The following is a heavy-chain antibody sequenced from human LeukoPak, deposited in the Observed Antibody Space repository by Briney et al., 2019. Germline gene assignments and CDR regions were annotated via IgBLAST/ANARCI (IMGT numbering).Heavy chain of an antibody. Sequence: PGGSLRLSFAASGFTFSSYWMSWVRQAPGKGLEWVANIKQDGSEKYYVDSVKGRFTISRDNSKNTLYLQMNSLRAEDTAVYYCAKDLYYYGSGTGHDYWGQGTLVTVSS. CDR1: GFTFSSYW. D-gene: IGHD3-10*01. J-gene: IGHJ4*02. CDR2: IKQDGSEK. V-gene: IGHV3-7*03. CDR3: AKDLYYYGSGTGHDY.